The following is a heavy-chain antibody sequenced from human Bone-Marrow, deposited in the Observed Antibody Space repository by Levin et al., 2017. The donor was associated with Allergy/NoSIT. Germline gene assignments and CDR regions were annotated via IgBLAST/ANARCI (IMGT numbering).Heavy chain of an antibody. CDR3: ARALGSCSGGTCYPQDAFDI. D-gene: IGHD2-15*01. CDR1: GYTFSDYF. CDR2: IHPTSGGI. V-gene: IGHV1-2*06. J-gene: IGHJ3*02. Sequence: ASVKVSCKASGYTFSDYFVHWVRQAPGQGLEWMGRIHPTSGGINYAQNLQGRVTMTGDTSISTAYMDLNRLTSDDTAVYYCARALGSCSGGTCYPQDAFDIWGQGTMVTVSS.